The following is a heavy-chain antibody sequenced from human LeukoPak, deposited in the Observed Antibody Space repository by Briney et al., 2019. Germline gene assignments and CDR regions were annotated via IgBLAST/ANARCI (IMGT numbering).Heavy chain of an antibody. D-gene: IGHD6-13*01. CDR3: VRAGGIAAAPGDY. J-gene: IGHJ4*02. CDR2: MNPNSGNT. CDR1: GYTFTSYD. Sequence: ASVKVSCKASGYTFTSYDINWVRQATGQGLEWMGWMNPNSGNTGYAQKFQGRVTITRNTSISTAYMELSSLRSEDTAVYYCVRAGGIAAAPGDYWGQGTLVTVSS. V-gene: IGHV1-8*03.